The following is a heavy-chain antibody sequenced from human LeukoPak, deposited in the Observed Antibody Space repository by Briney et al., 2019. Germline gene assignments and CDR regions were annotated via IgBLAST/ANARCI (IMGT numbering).Heavy chain of an antibody. D-gene: IGHD3-16*02. CDR2: IHHDGRI. Sequence: SETLSLTCDVSGGSIDNTNWWNWVRQPPGKGLEWIGEIHHDGRINYNPSLKSRVTLSVDKSKSQFSLRLNSVTAADTAMYYCARSHDHLWGNYPDYWGQGTLVTVSS. CDR1: GGSIDNTNW. J-gene: IGHJ4*02. CDR3: ARSHDHLWGNYPDY. V-gene: IGHV4/OR15-8*01.